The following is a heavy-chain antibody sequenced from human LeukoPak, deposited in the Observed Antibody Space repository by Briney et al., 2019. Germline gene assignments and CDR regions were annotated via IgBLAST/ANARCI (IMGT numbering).Heavy chain of an antibody. V-gene: IGHV3-23*01. CDR1: KFNFHTYG. CDR3: ARGWTTYYYGSGSYYKVDWFDP. J-gene: IGHJ5*02. Sequence: GGSLRLSCTTPKFNFHTYGLTWVRQAPGKELEWVSSISGSGGSTQYAASVQGRFTISRDNSKNTLYLQMNSLRAEDTAVYYCARGWTTYYYGSGSYYKVDWFDPWGQGTLVTVSS. CDR2: ISGSGGST. D-gene: IGHD3-10*01.